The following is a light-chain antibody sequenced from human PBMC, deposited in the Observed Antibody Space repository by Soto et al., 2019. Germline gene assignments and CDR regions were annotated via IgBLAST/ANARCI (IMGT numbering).Light chain of an antibody. CDR3: QQYNNWYT. CDR2: GAS. Sequence: ETVMTQSPATLSVSPGERATLSCRASQSVNTKLAWYQHKVGQAPRLLIYGASTRATGIPTRFSGSGSGTDFTLTISRLQSEDFAIYFCQQYNNWYTFGQGTKLEIK. V-gene: IGKV3-15*01. CDR1: QSVNTK. J-gene: IGKJ2*01.